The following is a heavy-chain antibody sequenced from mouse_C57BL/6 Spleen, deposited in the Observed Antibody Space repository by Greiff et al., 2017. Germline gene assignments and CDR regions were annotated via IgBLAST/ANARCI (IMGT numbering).Heavy chain of an antibody. CDR1: GYTFTDHT. CDR3: ARVAYYSNYYAMDY. J-gene: IGHJ4*01. V-gene: IGHV1-78*01. D-gene: IGHD2-5*01. Sequence: VKLQESDAELVKPGASVKISCKVSGYTFTDHTIHWMKQRPEQGLEWIGYIYPRDGSTKYNEKFKGKATLTADKSSSTAYMQLNSLTSEDSAVYFCARVAYYSNYYAMDYWGQGTSVTVSS. CDR2: IYPRDGST.